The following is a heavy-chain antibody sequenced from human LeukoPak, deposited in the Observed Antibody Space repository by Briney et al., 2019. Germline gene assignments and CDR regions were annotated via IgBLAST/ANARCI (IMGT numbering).Heavy chain of an antibody. CDR1: GYTFTDYY. CDR2: LNPKSGDT. Sequence: ASVKVSCKASGYTFTDYYYIHWVRQAPGQGLEWMGWLNPKSGDTNYAQKFQGRVTVTRDTSISTAYMELSRLRSDDTAVYYCARPSSTDYAWGQGTQVTVSS. V-gene: IGHV1-2*02. CDR3: ARPSSTDYA. D-gene: IGHD2-2*01. J-gene: IGHJ4*02.